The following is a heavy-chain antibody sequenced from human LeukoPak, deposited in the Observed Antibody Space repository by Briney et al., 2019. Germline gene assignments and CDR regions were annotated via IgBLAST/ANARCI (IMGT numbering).Heavy chain of an antibody. CDR3: ARGVPYDSWSGPHYSDY. CDR1: GFTFSGYW. CDR2: INQNGGEK. Sequence: PGGSLRLSCADSGFTFSGYWVNWVRQAPGKGLEWVANINQNGGEKYYVDSVKGRFTISRDNGKNSLYLQTNSLRAEDTAVYYCARGVPYDSWSGPHYSDYWGQGTLVTVSS. D-gene: IGHD3-3*01. V-gene: IGHV3-7*01. J-gene: IGHJ4*02.